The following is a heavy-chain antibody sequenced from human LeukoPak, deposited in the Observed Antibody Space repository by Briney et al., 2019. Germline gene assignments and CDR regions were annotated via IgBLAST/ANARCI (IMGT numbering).Heavy chain of an antibody. Sequence: TSETLSLTCTVSGGSISSYYWSWIRQPPGKGLEWIGYIYYSGSTNYNPSLKSRVTISVDTSKNQFSLKLSSVTAADTAVYYCARWGTYYDSSGYSPGYMDVWGKGTTVTVSS. CDR1: GGSISSYY. D-gene: IGHD3-22*01. CDR3: ARWGTYYDSSGYSPGYMDV. CDR2: IYYSGST. V-gene: IGHV4-59*01. J-gene: IGHJ6*03.